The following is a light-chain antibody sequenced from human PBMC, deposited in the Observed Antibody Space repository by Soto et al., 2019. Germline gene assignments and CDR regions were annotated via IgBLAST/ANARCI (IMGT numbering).Light chain of an antibody. V-gene: IGLV1-44*01. J-gene: IGLJ1*01. CDR1: SSNIGSNT. CDR2: RGD. CDR3: AAWDDSLNGRV. Sequence: QAVVTQPPSASGTPGQRVTISCSGSSSNIGSNTLNWYRQLPGTAPKLLIYRGDQRPSGVPDRFSGSKSGTSASLAISGLQSEDEAEYYCAAWDDSLNGRVFGTGTKVTVL.